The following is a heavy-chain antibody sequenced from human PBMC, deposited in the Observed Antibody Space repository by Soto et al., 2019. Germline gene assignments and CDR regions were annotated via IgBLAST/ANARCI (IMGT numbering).Heavy chain of an antibody. V-gene: IGHV4-31*03. CDR2: IYYSGST. Sequence: QVQLQESGPGLVKPSQTLSLTCTVSGGSISSGGYYWSWIRQHPGKGLEWIGYIYYSGSTYYNPSLKSRVNITVDTSKNQFSLKLSSVTAADTAVYYCAREDSGYPRRSAFDIWGHGTMVTVSS. CDR3: AREDSGYPRRSAFDI. D-gene: IGHD3-22*01. CDR1: GGSISSGGYY. J-gene: IGHJ3*02.